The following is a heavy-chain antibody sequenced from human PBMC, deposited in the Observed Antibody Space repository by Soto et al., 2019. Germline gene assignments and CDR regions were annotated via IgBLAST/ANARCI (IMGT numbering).Heavy chain of an antibody. D-gene: IGHD4-17*01. CDR2: IYYSGST. CDR3: ARNYGDYFNY. J-gene: IGHJ4*02. CDR1: GGSISSSSYY. V-gene: IGHV4-39*01. Sequence: SETLSLTCTVSGGSISSSSYYWGWIRQPPGKGLEWIGKIYYSGSTYYNPSLKGRVTISVDTSKNQFSLRLTSVTAADTAVYYCARNYGDYFNYWGQGALVTVSS.